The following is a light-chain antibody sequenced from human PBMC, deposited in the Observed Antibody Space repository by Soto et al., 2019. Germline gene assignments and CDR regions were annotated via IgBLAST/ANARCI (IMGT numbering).Light chain of an antibody. CDR1: QSVSSKY. CDR2: GTS. J-gene: IGKJ3*01. V-gene: IGKV3-20*01. Sequence: EIVLTQSPGTLSLSPGERATLSCRANQSVSSKYLAWYQQKPGQAPRVLIYGTSIRASGVPERFSGGGSGTDFTLTITRLEPEDFAVYYCQQYGSSLFTFGPGTKVDFK. CDR3: QQYGSSLFT.